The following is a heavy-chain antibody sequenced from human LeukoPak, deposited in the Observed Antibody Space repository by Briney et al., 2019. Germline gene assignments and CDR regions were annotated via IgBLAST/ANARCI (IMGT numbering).Heavy chain of an antibody. D-gene: IGHD3-16*01. Sequence: GGSLRLSCAASGFNFIDYSMNWVRQAPGKGLEWVSGINPGGGTRYADSMKGRFTISRDNSKNTLYLQMSSLRAEDTALYFCAKDGLLLWGSYSDSWGQGTLVTVSS. V-gene: IGHV3-23*01. CDR3: AKDGLLLWGSYSDS. CDR2: INPGGGT. CDR1: GFNFIDYS. J-gene: IGHJ4*02.